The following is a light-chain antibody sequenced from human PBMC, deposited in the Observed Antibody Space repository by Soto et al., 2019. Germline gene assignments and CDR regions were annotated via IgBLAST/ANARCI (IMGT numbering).Light chain of an antibody. CDR1: QSLVYSDGDTC. CDR3: SKT. V-gene: IGKV2-30*01. Sequence: DVVMTQSPLSLPVTLGQPASLSCRSRQSLVYSDGDTCLTWFQQRPSQSPGRLIYQVSNRDSGVPDRFSGSGSGTDFTLKISRVEAEDVGIYYCSKTFGQGTKIGNQT. J-gene: IGKJ1*01. CDR2: QVS.